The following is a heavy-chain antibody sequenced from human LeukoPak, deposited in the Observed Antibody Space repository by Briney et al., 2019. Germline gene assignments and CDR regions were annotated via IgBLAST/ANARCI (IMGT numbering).Heavy chain of an antibody. CDR2: ICYTGST. V-gene: IGHV4-59*01. D-gene: IGHD1-14*01. J-gene: IGHJ4*02. Sequence: PSETLSLTCTVSGGSMSTYYWTWIRQPPGKGLEWIGFICYTGSTNYNPSLKSRVTISVDTSKNQFSLKLSSVTAADTAVYYCAGMRITTPTVRTLDYWGQGTLVTVSS. CDR3: AGMRITTPTVRTLDY. CDR1: GGSMSTYY.